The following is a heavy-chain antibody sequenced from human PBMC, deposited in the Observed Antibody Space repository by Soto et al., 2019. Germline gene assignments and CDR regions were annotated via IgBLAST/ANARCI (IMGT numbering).Heavy chain of an antibody. J-gene: IGHJ6*02. V-gene: IGHV5-10-1*01. D-gene: IGHD1-26*01. Sequence: PGESLKISCKGSGYSFTSYWISWVRQMPGKVLEWMGRIDPSDSYTNYSPSFQGHVTISADKSISTAYLQWSSLKASDTAMYYCARHPLVGASPRDYYYGMDVWGQGXTVTVSS. CDR3: ARHPLVGASPRDYYYGMDV. CDR2: IDPSDSYT. CDR1: GYSFTSYW.